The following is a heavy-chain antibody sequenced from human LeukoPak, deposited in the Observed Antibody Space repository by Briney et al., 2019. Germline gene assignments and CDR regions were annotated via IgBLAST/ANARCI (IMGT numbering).Heavy chain of an antibody. J-gene: IGHJ4*02. CDR3: ARAPITSPFYFDN. D-gene: IGHD2-2*01. CDR1: GFSFTTNA. CDR2: INWSGGST. Sequence: GGSLRLSCAASGFSFTTNAMNWVRHVPGKGLEWVSGINWSGGSTGYADPLRGRFTISRDNAKNSLYLQMDSLRAEDTALYYCARAPITSPFYFDNWGQGTLVTVSS. V-gene: IGHV3-20*04.